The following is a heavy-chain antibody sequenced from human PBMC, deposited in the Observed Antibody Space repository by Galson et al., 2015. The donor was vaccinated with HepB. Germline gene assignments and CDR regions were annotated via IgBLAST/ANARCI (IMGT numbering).Heavy chain of an antibody. CDR1: GDSVSSNSAA. J-gene: IGHJ3*02. D-gene: IGHD2-2*02. CDR3: ARGYCSSTSCYIGLDAFDI. V-gene: IGHV6-1*01. Sequence: CAISGDSVSSNSAAWNWIRQSPSRGLEWLGRTYYRSKWYNDYAVSVKSRITINPDTSKNQFSLKLSSVTAADTAVYYCARGYCSSTSCYIGLDAFDIWGQGTMVTVSS. CDR2: TYYRSKWYN.